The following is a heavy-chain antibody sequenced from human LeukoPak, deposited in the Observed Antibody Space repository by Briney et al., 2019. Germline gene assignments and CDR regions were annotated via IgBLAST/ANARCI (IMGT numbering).Heavy chain of an antibody. J-gene: IGHJ4*02. CDR2: SHPSDTT. D-gene: IGHD1-26*01. Sequence: GGSLILSCEVSELIFTREYMTWVRQAPGKGLEWLSTSHPSDTTYYAESVKGRLSVSRDHSKKTLYLQMKSLTAEDTAMYYCLPLRGGVGDTGFLDYWGQGIPVTVSS. CDR3: LPLRGGVGDTGFLDY. CDR1: ELIFTREY. V-gene: IGHV3-53*01.